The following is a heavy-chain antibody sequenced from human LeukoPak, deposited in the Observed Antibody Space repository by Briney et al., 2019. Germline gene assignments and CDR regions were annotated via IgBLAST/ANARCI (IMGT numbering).Heavy chain of an antibody. CDR1: GGSINSYY. CDR2: ISYSGST. V-gene: IGHV4-59*01. D-gene: IGHD5-12*01. J-gene: IGHJ4*02. CDR3: ARGGGYASGLAY. Sequence: SETLSLTCTVSGGSINSYYWNWIRQSPGKALEWIGYISYSGSTNYNPSLKSRVTISVDTSKNQFSLRLTSVTAADTAVYYCARGGGYASGLAYWGQGTLVTVSS.